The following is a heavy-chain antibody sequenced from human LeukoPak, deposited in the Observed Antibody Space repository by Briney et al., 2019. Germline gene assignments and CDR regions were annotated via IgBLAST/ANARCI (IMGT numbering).Heavy chain of an antibody. D-gene: IGHD2-8*02. CDR1: VFTFSTFA. CDR3: ATYRQVLLPFES. CDR2: IFPSGGEI. Sequence: PGGSLRLTCAASVFTFSTFAMIWVRQPPGKGLEWVSSIFPSGGEIHYADSVRGRFTISRDNSKSTLSLQMNSLRAEDTAIYYCATYRQVLLPFESWGQGTLVTVSS. V-gene: IGHV3-23*01. J-gene: IGHJ4*02.